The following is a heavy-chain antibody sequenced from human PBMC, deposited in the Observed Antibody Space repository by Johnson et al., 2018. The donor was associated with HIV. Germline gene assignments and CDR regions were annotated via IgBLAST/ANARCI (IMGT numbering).Heavy chain of an antibody. V-gene: IGHV3-66*01. Sequence: VQLVESGGGLVQPGRSLKLSCAASGFTFSSNYMNWVRQAPGRGLEWVSVVYSGGDTYYADSVKGRFTISRDNSKNTLYLHMNNLTAEDTALYYCAGDLGYYYESSGHDAFDIWGQGTRVTVSS. D-gene: IGHD3-22*01. CDR1: GFTFSSNY. CDR3: AGDLGYYYESSGHDAFDI. CDR2: VYSGGDT. J-gene: IGHJ3*02.